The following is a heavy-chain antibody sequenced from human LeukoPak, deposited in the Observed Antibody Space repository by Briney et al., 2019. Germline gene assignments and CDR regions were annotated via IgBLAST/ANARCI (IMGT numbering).Heavy chain of an antibody. CDR2: IVHSGNGM. CDR3: ARGHYEMDV. J-gene: IGHJ6*02. V-gene: IGHV3-11*01. Sequence: PGGSLRLSCAASGFTFSDYYMTWIRQTAEKGLEWIAHIVHSGNGMYYADSVKGRFTISRDNAKNSVHLQMNGLRADDTAVYYCARGHYEMDVWGQGATVTVSS. CDR1: GFTFSDYY.